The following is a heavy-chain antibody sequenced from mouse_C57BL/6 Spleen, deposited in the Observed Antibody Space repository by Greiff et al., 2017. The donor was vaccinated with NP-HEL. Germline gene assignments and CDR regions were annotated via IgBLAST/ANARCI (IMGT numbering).Heavy chain of an antibody. CDR3: AYYYGSRYWYFDV. D-gene: IGHD1-1*01. Sequence: EVQVVESGGGLVKPGGSLKLSCAASGFTFSDYGMHWVRQAPEKGLEWVAYISSGSSTIYYADTVKGRFTISRDNAKNTLFLQMTSLRSEDTAMYYCAYYYGSRYWYFDVWGTGTTVTVSS. CDR1: GFTFSDYG. J-gene: IGHJ1*03. V-gene: IGHV5-17*01. CDR2: ISSGSSTI.